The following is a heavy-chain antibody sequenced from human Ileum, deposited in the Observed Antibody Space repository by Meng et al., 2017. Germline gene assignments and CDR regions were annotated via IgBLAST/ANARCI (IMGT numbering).Heavy chain of an antibody. CDR1: GDSVSSDTGA. D-gene: IGHD7-27*01. J-gene: IGHJ4*02. Sequence: HVQLQQSCPGLVKPSQTLSLTCAISGDSVSSDTGAWNWIRQSPSRGLEWLGRTYYRSRWYNNYAVSVKSRITINPDTSKNQFSLQLNSVTPDDTAVYYCAGKDWGEGLDFWDQGTLVTVSS. V-gene: IGHV6-1*01. CDR2: TYYRSRWYN. CDR3: AGKDWGEGLDF.